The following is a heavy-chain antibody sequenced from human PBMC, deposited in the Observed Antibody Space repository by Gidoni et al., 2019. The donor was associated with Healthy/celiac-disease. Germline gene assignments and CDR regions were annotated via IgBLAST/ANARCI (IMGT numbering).Heavy chain of an antibody. J-gene: IGHJ3*02. Sequence: DVQLVASGGGLVQPGRSLRLSCAPSGSTFVYYARNWVRQAPGKGMEWVSGISWHSGSIGYADSVKGRFTISRDNAKKALYLKMNSLRAEDTALDYCAKGLSVTPGGDAFDIWGQGTMVTVSS. CDR2: ISWHSGSI. CDR3: AKGLSVTPGGDAFDI. D-gene: IGHD4-4*01. CDR1: GSTFVYYA. V-gene: IGHV3-9*01.